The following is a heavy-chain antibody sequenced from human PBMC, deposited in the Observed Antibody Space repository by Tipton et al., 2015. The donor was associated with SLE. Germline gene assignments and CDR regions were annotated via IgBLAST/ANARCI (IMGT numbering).Heavy chain of an antibody. CDR3: ACIPAAAGRTDPRYYDPVDV. V-gene: IGHV4-34*01. CDR1: GGVFSDYY. Sequence: LRLSCAVYGGVFSDYYWTWVRQAPGEGVEGGGENKNSGSTNDNPSLRGRVIMALDTSKNQFSLKMRSVAAADAAIYYCACIPAAAGRTDPRYYDPVDVWGQGTTVTVSS. CDR2: NKNSGST. D-gene: IGHD6-13*01. J-gene: IGHJ6*02.